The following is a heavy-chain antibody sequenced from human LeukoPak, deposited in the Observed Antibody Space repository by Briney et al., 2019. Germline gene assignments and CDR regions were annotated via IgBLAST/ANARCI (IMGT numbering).Heavy chain of an antibody. CDR3: ARAYYYGSGSLVDWFDP. D-gene: IGHD3-10*01. Sequence: PSETLSLTCTVSGGSISSYYWSWIRQPPGKGLEWIGYIYYSGSTNYNPSLKSRVTISVDTSKNQFSLKLSSVTAADTAVYCCARAYYYGSGSLVDWFDPWGQGTLVTVSS. J-gene: IGHJ5*02. V-gene: IGHV4-59*01. CDR2: IYYSGST. CDR1: GGSISSYY.